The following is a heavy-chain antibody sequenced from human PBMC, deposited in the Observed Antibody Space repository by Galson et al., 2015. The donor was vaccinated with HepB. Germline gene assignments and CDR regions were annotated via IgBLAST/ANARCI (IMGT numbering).Heavy chain of an antibody. CDR3: VKEDPIFNWFDP. CDR2: ISSNGGST. V-gene: IGHV3-64D*06. Sequence: SLRLSCAASGFTFSSYAMHWVRQAPGKGLEYVSAISSNGGSTYYADSVKGRFTISRDNSKNTLYLQMSSLRAEDTAVYYCVKEDPIFNWFDPWGQGTLVTVSS. J-gene: IGHJ5*02. CDR1: GFTFSSYA.